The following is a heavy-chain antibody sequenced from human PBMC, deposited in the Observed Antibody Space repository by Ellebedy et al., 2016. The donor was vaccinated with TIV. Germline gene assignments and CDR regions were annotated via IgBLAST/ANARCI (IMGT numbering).Heavy chain of an antibody. CDR2: INHSGST. CDR3: AREPVGFGESD. Sequence: SETLSLTCAVYGGSFSGYYWSWIRQPPGKGLEWIGEINHSGSTNYNPSLKSRVTISVDTSKNQFSLKLSSVTAADTAVYYCAREPVGFGESDWGQGTLVTVSS. V-gene: IGHV4-34*01. D-gene: IGHD3-10*01. CDR1: GGSFSGYY. J-gene: IGHJ4*02.